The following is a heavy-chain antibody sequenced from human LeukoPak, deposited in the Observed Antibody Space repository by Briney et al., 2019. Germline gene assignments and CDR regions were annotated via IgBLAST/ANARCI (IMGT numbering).Heavy chain of an antibody. J-gene: IGHJ4*02. V-gene: IGHV3-23*01. CDR3: AKDLDGIVVVVAATDY. CDR1: GFTFSSYA. Sequence: PGGSLRLSCAASGFTFSSYAMSWVRQAPGKGLEWVSAISGSGGSTYYADSVKGRFTISRDNSKNTLYLQMNSLRAEDTAVYYCAKDLDGIVVVVAATDYWGQGTLVPVSS. CDR2: ISGSGGST. D-gene: IGHD2-15*01.